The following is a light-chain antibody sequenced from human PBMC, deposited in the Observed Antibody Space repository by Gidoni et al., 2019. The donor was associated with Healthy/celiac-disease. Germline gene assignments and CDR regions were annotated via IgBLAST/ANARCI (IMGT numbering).Light chain of an antibody. V-gene: IGKV2-28*01. CDR1: QSLLHSNGYNY. Sequence: DIVMTQSPLSLPVTPGEPASISCRSSQSLLHSNGYNYLDWYLQKPGQSPQLLIYLGSNRASGVPDRFSGSGSGTDFTLKISRVEAEDVEVYYCMQALQTRYTFGQGTKLEIK. J-gene: IGKJ2*01. CDR3: MQALQTRYT. CDR2: LGS.